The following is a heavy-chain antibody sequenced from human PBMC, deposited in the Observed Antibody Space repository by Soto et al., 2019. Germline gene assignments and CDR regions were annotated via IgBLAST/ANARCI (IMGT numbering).Heavy chain of an antibody. D-gene: IGHD3-16*01. CDR1: GGSITSGGYY. V-gene: IGHV4-31*03. J-gene: IGHJ4*02. Sequence: QVQLQESGPGLVKPSQTLSLTCTVSGGSITSGGYYWHWIRQHPVQGLEWIGYIFHSGSTHYNPSLKSRLTMSADTSKKQLSLRLTSVTAADTAVYYCASGVASFTGPAGYWGQGTLVTVSS. CDR3: ASGVASFTGPAGY. CDR2: IFHSGST.